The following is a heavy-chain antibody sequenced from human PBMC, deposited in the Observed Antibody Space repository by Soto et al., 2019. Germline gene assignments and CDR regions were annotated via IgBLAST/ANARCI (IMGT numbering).Heavy chain of an antibody. V-gene: IGHV1-69*01. J-gene: IGHJ4*02. CDR2: IIPIFGTA. Sequence: QVQLVQSGAEVKKPGSSVKVSCKASGGTFSSYAISWVRQAPGQGLEWMGGIIPIFGTANSAQKFQGRVTITADEATSTAYMELSSLRSEDTAVYYCASLGIDSSSWCFDYWGQGTLVTVSS. CDR3: ASLGIDSSSWCFDY. D-gene: IGHD6-13*01. CDR1: GGTFSSYA.